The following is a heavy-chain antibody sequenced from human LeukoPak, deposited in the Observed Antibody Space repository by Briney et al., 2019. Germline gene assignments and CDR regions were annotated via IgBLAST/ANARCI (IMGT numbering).Heavy chain of an antibody. CDR3: ARGIAAAGTTSSYYFDY. D-gene: IGHD6-13*01. CDR2: IYYSGST. CDR1: GGSISSGDYY. J-gene: IGHJ4*02. Sequence: ASQTPSLTCTVSGGSISSGDYYWSWIRQPPGKGLEWIGYIYYSGSTYYNPSLKSRVTISVDTSKNQFSLKLSSVTAADTAVYYCARGIAAAGTTSSYYFDYWGQGTLVTVSS. V-gene: IGHV4-30-4*01.